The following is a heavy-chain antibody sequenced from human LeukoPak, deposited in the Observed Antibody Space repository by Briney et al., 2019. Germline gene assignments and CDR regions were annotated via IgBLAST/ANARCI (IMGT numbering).Heavy chain of an antibody. J-gene: IGHJ5*01. D-gene: IGHD2-8*02. V-gene: IGHV4-30-4*01. CDR1: GDSIKSDDHY. Sequence: PSETLSLTCDVSGDSIKSDDHYWRWIRQPPGKNLEWIGYVNYLGTAYYNPSLRSRLNISLDTSKSHFSLKLTSVSVADTAIYSCARAQTHGLPGWFDSWGQGILVTVSS. CDR2: VNYLGTA. CDR3: ARAQTHGLPGWFDS.